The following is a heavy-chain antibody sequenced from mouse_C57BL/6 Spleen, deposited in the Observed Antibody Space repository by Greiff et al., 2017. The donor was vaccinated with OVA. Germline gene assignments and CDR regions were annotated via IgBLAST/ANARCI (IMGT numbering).Heavy chain of an antibody. V-gene: IGHV1-82*01. CDR2: IYPGDGDT. Sequence: VQVVESGPELVKPGASVKISCKASGYAFSSSWMNWVKQRPGKGLEWIGRIYPGDGDTNYNGKFKGKATLTADKSSSTAYMQLSSLTSEDSAVYFCASYPFAYWGQGTLVTVSA. CDR3: ASYPFAY. CDR1: GYAFSSSW. D-gene: IGHD5-5*01. J-gene: IGHJ3*01.